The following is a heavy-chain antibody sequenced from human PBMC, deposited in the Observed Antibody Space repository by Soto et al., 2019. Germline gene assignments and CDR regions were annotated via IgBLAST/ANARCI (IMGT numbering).Heavy chain of an antibody. D-gene: IGHD6-6*01. CDR3: ARDQAQLGFPWFDP. V-gene: IGHV4-30-2*01. CDR1: GGSVSSGSYY. CDR2: IYHSGST. J-gene: IGHJ5*02. Sequence: PAETLSLTCTVSGGSVSSGSYYWSWIRQPPGKGLEWIGYIYHSGSTYYNPSLKSRVTISVDRSKNQFSLKLSSVTAADTAVYYCARDQAQLGFPWFDPWGQGTLVTVSS.